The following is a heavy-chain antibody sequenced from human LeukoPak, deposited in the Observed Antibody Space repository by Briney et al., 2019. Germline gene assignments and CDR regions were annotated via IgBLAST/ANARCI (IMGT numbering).Heavy chain of an antibody. J-gene: IGHJ5*02. CDR3: ARTPAAHTVTTTNWLDP. Sequence: PGGSLRLSCAASGFTFSDYYMSWIRQAPGKGLEWVSYISSSGSTIYYADSVKGRFTISRDNAKKSLYLQMNSLRAEDTAVYYCARTPAAHTVTTTNWLDPWGQGTLVTVSS. V-gene: IGHV3-11*01. D-gene: IGHD4-11*01. CDR1: GFTFSDYY. CDR2: ISSSGSTI.